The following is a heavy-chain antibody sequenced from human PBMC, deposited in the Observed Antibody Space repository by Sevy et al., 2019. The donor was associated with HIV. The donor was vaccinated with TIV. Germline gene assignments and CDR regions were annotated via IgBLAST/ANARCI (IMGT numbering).Heavy chain of an antibody. J-gene: IGHJ4*02. CDR1: GGSISSSNYY. D-gene: IGHD5-12*01. CDR2: IYYTGST. CDR3: ARTTMDGYIWLFDY. Sequence: SETLSLTCTVSGGSISSSNYYWGWIRQPPGKGLEWIGTIYYTGSTYYNPSLKSQFTMSVDTSKNQFSLKLSSVTAADTAVYYCARTTMDGYIWLFDYWGQGALVTVSS. V-gene: IGHV4-39*01.